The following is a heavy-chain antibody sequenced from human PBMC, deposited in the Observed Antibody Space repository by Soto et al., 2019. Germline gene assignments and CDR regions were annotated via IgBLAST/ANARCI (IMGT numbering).Heavy chain of an antibody. J-gene: IGHJ6*02. CDR1: GGTFSSYA. CDR2: IIPIFGTA. D-gene: IGHD3-3*01. Sequence: SVKVSCKASGGTFSSYAISWVRQAPGQGLEWLGGIIPIFGTANYAQKFQGRVTITADESTSTAYMELSSLRSEDTAVYYCARGGITIFGVVITPHYYYGMDVWGQGTTVTVSS. CDR3: ARGGITIFGVVITPHYYYGMDV. V-gene: IGHV1-69*13.